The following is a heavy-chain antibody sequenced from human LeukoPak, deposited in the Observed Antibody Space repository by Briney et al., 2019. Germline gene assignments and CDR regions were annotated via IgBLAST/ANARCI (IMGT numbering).Heavy chain of an antibody. Sequence: GGSLRLSCAASGFTFSDHYMDWVRQAPGKGLEWVGRTRNKANNYTTEYAASVKGRFTISRDDSRKSLYLQMNSLKTEDTAVYYCARTPRVRGVFNPFDYWGQGTLVTVSS. D-gene: IGHD3-10*01. V-gene: IGHV3-72*01. CDR2: TRNKANNYTT. J-gene: IGHJ4*02. CDR3: ARTPRVRGVFNPFDY. CDR1: GFTFSDHY.